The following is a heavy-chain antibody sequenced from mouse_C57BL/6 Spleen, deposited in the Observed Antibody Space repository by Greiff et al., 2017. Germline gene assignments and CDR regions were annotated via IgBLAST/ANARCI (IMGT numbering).Heavy chain of an antibody. CDR3: AYYSNYYAMDY. J-gene: IGHJ4*01. D-gene: IGHD2-5*01. V-gene: IGHV1-82*01. CDR2: IYPGDGDT. Sequence: QVQLQQSGPELVKPGASVKISCKASGYAFSSSWMNWVKQRPGKGLEWIGRIYPGDGDTNYTGKFKSKATLTADKSSSTAYMQLSSLTSEDSAVYFCAYYSNYYAMDYWGQGTSVTVSS. CDR1: GYAFSSSW.